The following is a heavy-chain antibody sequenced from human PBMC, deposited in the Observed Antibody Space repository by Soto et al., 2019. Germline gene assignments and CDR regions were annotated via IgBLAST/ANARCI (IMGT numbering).Heavy chain of an antibody. CDR1: GYTFTNYG. Sequence: QIHLVQSGGEVKKPGASVKVSCKASGYTFTNYGLNWMRQAPGRGLEWMGWISPYNGNTRYSQKVQGRVTMTTDTSTTTAYMELRGLRSDDTAVYYCAVPLGVEPGNAFDIWGQGTMVIVSS. CDR3: AVPLGVEPGNAFDI. J-gene: IGHJ3*02. CDR2: ISPYNGNT. V-gene: IGHV1-18*01. D-gene: IGHD3-16*01.